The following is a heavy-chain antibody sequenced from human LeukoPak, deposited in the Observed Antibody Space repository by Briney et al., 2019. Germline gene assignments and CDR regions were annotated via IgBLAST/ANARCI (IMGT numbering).Heavy chain of an antibody. CDR3: NTDYGDY. CDR1: GFTFSDSP. J-gene: IGHJ4*02. V-gene: IGHV3-73*01. CDR2: IGSKPNNYAT. Sequence: GGSLRLSCAASGFTFSDSPMQWVRQASGKGLEWVGRIGSKPNNYATTYTASVKGRFTISRDDSKNTAYLQMNSLKTEDTAVYYCNTDYGDYWGQGTLVTVSS.